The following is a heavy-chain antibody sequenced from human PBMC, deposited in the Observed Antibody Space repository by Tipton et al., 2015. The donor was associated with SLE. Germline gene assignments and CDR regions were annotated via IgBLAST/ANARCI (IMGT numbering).Heavy chain of an antibody. CDR1: GVSIISSSYY. V-gene: IGHV4-61*05. J-gene: IGHJ4*02. Sequence: TLSLTCTVSGVSIISSSYYWGWFRQPPGKGLEWIGYIYYSGSTNYNPSLKSRVTISVDTSKNQFSLKLSSVTAADTAVYYCARVRLINFWSGYCFDYWGQGSLVTVSS. CDR3: ARVRLINFWSGYCFDY. CDR2: IYYSGST. D-gene: IGHD3-3*01.